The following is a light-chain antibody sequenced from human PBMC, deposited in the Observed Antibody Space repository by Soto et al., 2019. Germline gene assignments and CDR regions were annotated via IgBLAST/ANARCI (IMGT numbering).Light chain of an antibody. CDR1: QSVSSY. CDR2: DAS. CDR3: QQRSNWPPYT. Sequence: EIVLTQSPATLSLSPGERATLSCRASQSVSSYFAWYQQKPGQAPRLLIYDASNRATGIPARFSGSGSGTDFTLNSSSLEPEDCAVYYWQQRSNWPPYTFGQGTKLEIK. J-gene: IGKJ2*01. V-gene: IGKV3-11*01.